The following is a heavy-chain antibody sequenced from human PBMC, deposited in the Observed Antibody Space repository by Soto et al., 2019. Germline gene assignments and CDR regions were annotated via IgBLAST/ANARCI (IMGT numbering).Heavy chain of an antibody. J-gene: IGHJ3*02. Sequence: ESGGGVVQPGRSLRLSCAASGFTFSSYGMHWVRQAPGKGLEWVAVISYDGSNKYYADSVKGRFTISRDNSKNTLYLQMNSLRAEDTAVYYCAKDLRPYFDWLLPSDAFDIWGQGTMVTVSS. CDR2: ISYDGSNK. CDR1: GFTFSSYG. CDR3: AKDLRPYFDWLLPSDAFDI. V-gene: IGHV3-30*18. D-gene: IGHD3-9*01.